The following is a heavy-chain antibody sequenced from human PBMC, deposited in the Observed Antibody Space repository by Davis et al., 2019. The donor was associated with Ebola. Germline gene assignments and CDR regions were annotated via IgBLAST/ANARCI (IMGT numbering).Heavy chain of an antibody. D-gene: IGHD2-2*02. V-gene: IGHV3-48*03. Sequence: GGSLRLSCAASGFTFSRYDMNWVRQAPGKGLEWFSYISSSGSTIYYADSVKGRFTISRDNAKNSLYLKMNSLRAEDTAVYYCARDLYLGSWNYYGMDVWGQGTTVTVSS. CDR1: GFTFSRYD. CDR2: ISSSGSTI. J-gene: IGHJ6*02. CDR3: ARDLYLGSWNYYGMDV.